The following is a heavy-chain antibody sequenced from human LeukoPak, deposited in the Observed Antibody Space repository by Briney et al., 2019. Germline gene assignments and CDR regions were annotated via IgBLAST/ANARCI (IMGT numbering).Heavy chain of an antibody. CDR2: ISAYNGNT. CDR3: ARERGMTTVTTAAAFDI. Sequence: ASVKVSCKASGYTFTSYGISWVRQAPGQGLEWMGWISAYNGNTNYAQKLQGRVTMTTDTSTSTAYMELRSLRSDDTAVYYCARERGMTTVTTAAAFDIWGQGTMVTVSS. V-gene: IGHV1-18*01. CDR1: GYTFTSYG. D-gene: IGHD4-17*01. J-gene: IGHJ3*02.